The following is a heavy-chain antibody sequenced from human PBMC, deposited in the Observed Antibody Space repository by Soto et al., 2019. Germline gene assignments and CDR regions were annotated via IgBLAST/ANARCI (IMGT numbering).Heavy chain of an antibody. V-gene: IGHV3-23*01. CDR2: INDDGDST. Sequence: GGSLRLSCAASGFSFNYYAMTWVRQAPGKGLEWVSAINDDGDSTYYADSVKGRFTISRDNSKNTVFLEMNSLRAEDTAAYHCAKVVVMRAVNDALDIWGQGTMVTVSS. J-gene: IGHJ3*02. D-gene: IGHD3-22*01. CDR1: GFSFNYYA. CDR3: AKVVVMRAVNDALDI.